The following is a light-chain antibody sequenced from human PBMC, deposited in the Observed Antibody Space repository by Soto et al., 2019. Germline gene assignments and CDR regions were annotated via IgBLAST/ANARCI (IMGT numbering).Light chain of an antibody. V-gene: IGKV3-15*01. CDR1: LSVNTN. J-gene: IGKJ3*01. Sequence: EGVMTQSPATMSVSPGERATLSCRARLSVNTNLAWYQQKPGQPPRLLIYRASTRATGVPARFSGSGSGTEFTLTIGSLQSEDFAIYYCQQYNIWPFTFGPGTKVEIK. CDR3: QQYNIWPFT. CDR2: RAS.